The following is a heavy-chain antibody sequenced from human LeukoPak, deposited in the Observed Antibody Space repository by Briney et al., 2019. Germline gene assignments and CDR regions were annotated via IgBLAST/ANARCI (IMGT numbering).Heavy chain of an antibody. D-gene: IGHD1-26*01. CDR1: GFTFTNSA. CDR3: AATSGSPYLSVDAFDI. CDR2: IVIGSGNT. Sequence: SVKVSCKASGFTFTNSAVQWVRQARGERLEWIGWIVIGSGNTNYAQKFHERVTITRDMSASTAYMELSSLRSEDTAVFYCAATSGSPYLSVDAFDIWGQGTMVTVSS. V-gene: IGHV1-58*01. J-gene: IGHJ3*02.